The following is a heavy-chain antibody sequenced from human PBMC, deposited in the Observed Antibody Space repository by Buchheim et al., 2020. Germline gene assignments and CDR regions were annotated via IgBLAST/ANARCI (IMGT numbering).Heavy chain of an antibody. Sequence: QVQLVQSGAEVKKPGASVKVSCKASGYTFTSYYMHWVRQAPGQGLEWMGTINPSGGSTSYAQKFQGRVTMTRDTSTSPVYMELSSLRSEDTAVYYCARGFLSFGYSGYAWDFDYWGQGT. V-gene: IGHV1-46*01. CDR3: ARGFLSFGYSGYAWDFDY. D-gene: IGHD5-12*01. J-gene: IGHJ4*02. CDR1: GYTFTSYY. CDR2: INPSGGST.